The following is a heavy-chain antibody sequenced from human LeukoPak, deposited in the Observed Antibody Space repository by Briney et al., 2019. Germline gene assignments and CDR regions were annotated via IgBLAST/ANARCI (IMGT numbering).Heavy chain of an antibody. J-gene: IGHJ4*02. V-gene: IGHV3-23*01. D-gene: IGHD1-20*01. CDR2: ISGSGGST. CDR1: GGSFSGYY. Sequence: ETLSLTCAVYGGSFSGYYWSWVRQAPGKGLEWVSAISGSGGSTYYADSVKGRFTISRDNSKNTLYLQMNSLRAEDTAVYYCAAITNPGGDYWGQGTLVTVSS. CDR3: AAITNPGGDY.